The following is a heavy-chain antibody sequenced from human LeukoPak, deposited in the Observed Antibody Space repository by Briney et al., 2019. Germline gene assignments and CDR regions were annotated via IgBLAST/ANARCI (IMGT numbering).Heavy chain of an antibody. D-gene: IGHD1-26*01. CDR3: TSSGSYRFDY. Sequence: GGSLRLSCAASGFTFSSYSMNWVRQAPGKGLEWVSHITASGTAMFYADSVKGRFTISRDNAKNSLYLQMNSLRDEDTAVYYCTSSGSYRFDYWGQGTLVTVSS. CDR2: ITASGTAM. J-gene: IGHJ4*02. CDR1: GFTFSSYS. V-gene: IGHV3-48*02.